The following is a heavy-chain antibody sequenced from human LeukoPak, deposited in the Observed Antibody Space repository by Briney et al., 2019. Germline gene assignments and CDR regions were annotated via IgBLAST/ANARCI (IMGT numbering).Heavy chain of an antibody. Sequence: SETLSLTSAVSGGSITGFVWTWIRQPAGRGLQYIGRSFSGGGPNYHPSIKSRVALSVDTSQNLFSPKLTSVTAAHTAVYFCARVATPDVSSPLDFWGQGLLVTVSS. D-gene: IGHD6-19*01. J-gene: IGHJ4*02. CDR3: ARVATPDVSSPLDF. CDR1: GGSITGFV. V-gene: IGHV4-4*07. CDR2: SFSGGGP.